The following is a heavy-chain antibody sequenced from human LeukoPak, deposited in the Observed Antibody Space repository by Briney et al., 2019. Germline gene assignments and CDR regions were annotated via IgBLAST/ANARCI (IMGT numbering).Heavy chain of an antibody. CDR3: AKTYGSGSYFAFDY. CDR1: GITFSSYA. D-gene: IGHD3-10*01. V-gene: IGHV3-23*01. Sequence: PGGSLRLSCAASGITFSSYAMNWVRQAPGKGQEWVSTISGRGDYTYYADSVKGRFTISRDNSKNTLYLQMNSLRAEDTAVYYCAKTYGSGSYFAFDYWGQGTLVTVSS. J-gene: IGHJ4*02. CDR2: ISGRGDYT.